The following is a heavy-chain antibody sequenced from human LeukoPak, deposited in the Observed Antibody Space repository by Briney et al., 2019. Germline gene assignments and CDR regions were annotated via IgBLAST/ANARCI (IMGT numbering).Heavy chain of an antibody. J-gene: IGHJ6*03. CDR2: ISWDGGST. CDR1: GFTFDDYA. CDR3: AKDAGGEDYYYYMDV. V-gene: IGHV3-43D*03. Sequence: GGSLRLSCAASGFTFDDYAMHWVRQAPGKGLEWVSLISWDGGSTYYADSVKGRFTISRDNSKNSLYLQMNSLRAEATALYYCAKDAGGEDYYYYMDVWGKGTTVTVSS. D-gene: IGHD2-21*01.